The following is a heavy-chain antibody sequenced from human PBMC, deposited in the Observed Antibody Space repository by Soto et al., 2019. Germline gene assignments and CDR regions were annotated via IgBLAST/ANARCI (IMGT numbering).Heavy chain of an antibody. J-gene: IGHJ1*01. D-gene: IGHD3-22*01. CDR2: IYSGGST. CDR3: ARTTPPYYYDSSGIFQH. CDR1: GFTVSSNY. Sequence: EVQLVESGGGLVQPGGSLRLSCAASGFTVSSNYMSWVRQAPGKGLEWVSVIYSGGSTYYADSVKGRFTISRDNSKNTLYLQMNSLRAEDTAVYYCARTTPPYYYDSSGIFQHWGQGTLVTVSS. V-gene: IGHV3-66*01.